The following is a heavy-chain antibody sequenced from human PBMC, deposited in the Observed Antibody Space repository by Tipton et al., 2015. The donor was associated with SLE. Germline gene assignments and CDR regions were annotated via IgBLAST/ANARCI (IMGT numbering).Heavy chain of an antibody. CDR1: GFTFSSYW. V-gene: IGHV3-7*05. D-gene: IGHD3-16*01. Sequence: SLRLSCAASGFTFSSYWMSWVRQAPGKGLEWVANIKQDGSEKYYVDSVKGRFTISRDNAKNSLYLQMNSLRAEDTAVYYCARDQAGGYWYFDLLGRGTLVTVSS. CDR2: IKQDGSEK. J-gene: IGHJ2*01. CDR3: ARDQAGGYWYFDL.